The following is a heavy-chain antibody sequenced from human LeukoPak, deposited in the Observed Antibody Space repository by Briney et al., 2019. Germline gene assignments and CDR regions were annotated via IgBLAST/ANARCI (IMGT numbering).Heavy chain of an antibody. CDR3: ARDKGTSYLSSFDY. CDR2: MNPNSGNT. J-gene: IGHJ4*02. D-gene: IGHD6-6*01. CDR1: GYTFTSYD. V-gene: IGHV1-8*01. Sequence: ASVKVSCKASGYTFTSYDINWVRQATGQGLEWMGWMNPNSGNTGYTQKFQGRVTMTRNTSINTAYMELSSLRAADTAVYYCARDKGTSYLSSFDYWGQGTLVTVSS.